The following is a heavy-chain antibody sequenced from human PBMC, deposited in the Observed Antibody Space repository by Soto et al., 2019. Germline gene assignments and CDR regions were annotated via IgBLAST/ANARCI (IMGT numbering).Heavy chain of an antibody. Sequence: PWGSLRLSCAASGFTFDDYAMHWVRQAPGKGLEWVSGISWNSGSIGYADSVKGRFTISRDNAKNSLYLQMNSLRAEDTALYYCAKDPYTFGGVIVNYFDYWGQGTLVTVSS. J-gene: IGHJ4*02. V-gene: IGHV3-9*01. CDR2: ISWNSGSI. CDR1: GFTFDDYA. D-gene: IGHD3-16*02. CDR3: AKDPYTFGGVIVNYFDY.